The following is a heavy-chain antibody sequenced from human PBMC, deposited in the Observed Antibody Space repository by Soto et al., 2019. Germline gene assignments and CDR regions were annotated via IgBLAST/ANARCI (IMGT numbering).Heavy chain of an antibody. CDR2: INHSGST. Sequence: SETLSLTCAVYGGSFSGYYWSWIRQPPGKGLEWIGEINHSGSTNYNPSLKSRVTISVDTSKNQFSLKLSSVTAADTAVYYCARGRGRWLQKEIDYWGQGTLVPVSS. V-gene: IGHV4-34*01. D-gene: IGHD3-16*01. CDR1: GGSFSGYY. CDR3: ARGRGRWLQKEIDY. J-gene: IGHJ4*02.